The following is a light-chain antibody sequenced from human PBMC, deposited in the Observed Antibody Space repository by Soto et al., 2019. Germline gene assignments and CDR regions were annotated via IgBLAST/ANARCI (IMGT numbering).Light chain of an antibody. J-gene: IGLJ1*01. CDR3: QSYDSSLSGCV. CDR1: SSNIGAGYD. V-gene: IGLV1-40*01. Sequence: QSVLTQPPSVSVAPGQRVTISCTGSSSNIGAGYDVHWYQQLPGTAPKLLIYGNSNRPSGVPDRFSGSKSGTSASLAITGLQAEDEADDYCQSYDSSLSGCVFGAGTKLTVL. CDR2: GNS.